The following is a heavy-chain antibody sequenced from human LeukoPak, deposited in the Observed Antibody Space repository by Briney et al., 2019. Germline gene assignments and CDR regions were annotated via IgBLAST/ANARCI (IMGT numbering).Heavy chain of an antibody. Sequence: HTGGSLRLSCAASGSIFSSYGMHWVRQAPGKGPECVAFIRYDGSAEYYADSVKGRFTVSRDNSKNTLYLQMNGLTGDDTAVYYCAKGPSYYDWYHMDVWGEGATVTVSS. CDR1: GSIFSSYG. CDR3: AKGPSYYDWYHMDV. J-gene: IGHJ6*03. CDR2: IRYDGSAE. V-gene: IGHV3-30*02.